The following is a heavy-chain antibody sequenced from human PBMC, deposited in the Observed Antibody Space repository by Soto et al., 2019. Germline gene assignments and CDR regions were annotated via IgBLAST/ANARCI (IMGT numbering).Heavy chain of an antibody. Sequence: GGSLRLSCAASGFTFSSYEMNWVRQAPGKGLEWVSYISSSGSTIYYADSVKGRFTISRDNAKNSLYLQMNSLRAEDTAVYYCASTSRIVVVPAATAEYFQHWGQGTLVTVSS. V-gene: IGHV3-48*03. CDR3: ASTSRIVVVPAATAEYFQH. CDR1: GFTFSSYE. D-gene: IGHD2-2*01. J-gene: IGHJ1*01. CDR2: ISSSGSTI.